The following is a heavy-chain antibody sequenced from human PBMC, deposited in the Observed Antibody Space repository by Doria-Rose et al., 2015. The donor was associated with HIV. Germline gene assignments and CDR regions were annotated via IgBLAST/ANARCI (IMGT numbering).Heavy chain of an antibody. Sequence: QESGPVLVKPTGTLTLTCTVSGVSLSSPGMGVSWIRQPPGKALEWLANNFSDDERSYKTSLKSRLTISRGTSKSQVVLTMTDMDPVDTATYYCARIKSSRWYHKYYFDFWGQGTLVIVSA. D-gene: IGHD6-13*01. V-gene: IGHV2-26*01. CDR1: GVSLSSPGMG. CDR3: ARIKSSRWYHKYYFDF. J-gene: IGHJ4*02. CDR2: NFSDDER.